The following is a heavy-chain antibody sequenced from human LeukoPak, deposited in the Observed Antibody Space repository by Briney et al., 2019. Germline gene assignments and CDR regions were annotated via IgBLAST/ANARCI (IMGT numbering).Heavy chain of an antibody. V-gene: IGHV4-59*08. D-gene: IGHD6-13*01. Sequence: SETQSLTCTASGGSIRSYYWSWIRQPPGKGLEWIGYFYYSGTTNDNPSLKSRVTISVDTSKNQFSLELSSVTAADTAVYYCARSRCISCAFDLWGQGTMVTVSS. CDR2: FYYSGTT. CDR3: ARSRCISCAFDL. CDR1: GGSIRSYY. J-gene: IGHJ3*01.